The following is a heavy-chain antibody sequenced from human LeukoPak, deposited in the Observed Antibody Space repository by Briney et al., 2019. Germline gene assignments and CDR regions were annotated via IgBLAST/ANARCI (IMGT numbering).Heavy chain of an antibody. CDR3: TINLRDY. V-gene: IGHV1-24*01. Sequence: ASVKVSCQVSGYTLTKLSMHWVRLNTGEGLQWMGGFDPEDGETTYAQRFRGRLTMTEDTSADTAYMELSSLRSEDTAIYFCTINLRDYWGQGTLVTVSS. CDR1: GYTLTKLS. CDR2: FDPEDGET. J-gene: IGHJ4*02.